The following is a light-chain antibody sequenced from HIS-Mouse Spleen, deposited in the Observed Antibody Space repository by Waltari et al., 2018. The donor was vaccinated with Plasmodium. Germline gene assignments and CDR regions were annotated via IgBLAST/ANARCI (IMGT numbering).Light chain of an antibody. J-gene: IGKJ1*01. Sequence: DIMLTQSPAFPSLTQQEQVTITCLAIQIIGSSLHWYQQNTEQSPKLLIKYVSQSFSGVPSRFSGSGSGTDFTLTINSLEAEYAATYYCHQSSSLPTFGQGTKVEIK. CDR3: HQSSSLPT. CDR1: QIIGSS. V-gene: IGKV6-21*01. CDR2: YVS.